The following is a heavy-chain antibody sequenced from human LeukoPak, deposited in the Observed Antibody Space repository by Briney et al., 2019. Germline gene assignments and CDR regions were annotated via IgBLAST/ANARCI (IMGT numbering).Heavy chain of an antibody. J-gene: IGHJ4*02. V-gene: IGHV4-39*07. D-gene: IGHD3-22*01. CDR3: ARDPFLGGSGYDWAYYYDSSGAPE. CDR2: IYYSGST. Sequence: SETLSLTCTVSGAPISSSSYYWGWIRQPPGKGLEWIGSIYYSGSTHYNPSLKSRVTISVDTSKNQFSLKLSSVTAADTAVYYCARDPFLGGSGYDWAYYYDSSGAPEWGQGTLVTVSS. CDR1: GAPISSSSYY.